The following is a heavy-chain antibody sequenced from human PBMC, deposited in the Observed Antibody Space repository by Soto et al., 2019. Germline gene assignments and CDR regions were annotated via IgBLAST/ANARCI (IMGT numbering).Heavy chain of an antibody. CDR1: GGSFSGYY. J-gene: IGHJ6*02. CDR3: ARGTQNYGSGSYYAGYYYYGMDV. D-gene: IGHD3-10*01. CDR2: INHSGST. V-gene: IGHV4-34*01. Sequence: SDTLSLTCAVYGGSFSGYYWSWIRQPPAKGLEWIGGINHSGSTNYNPSLKSRVTISVDTSKNQFSLKLSSVTAADTAVYYCARGTQNYGSGSYYAGYYYYGMDVWGQGTTVT.